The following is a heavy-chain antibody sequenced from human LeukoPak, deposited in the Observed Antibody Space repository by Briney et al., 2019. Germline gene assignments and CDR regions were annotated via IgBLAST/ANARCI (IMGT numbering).Heavy chain of an antibody. V-gene: IGHV4-59*02. D-gene: IGHD1-26*01. CDR1: GASVSSHI. J-gene: IGHJ3*01. CDR3: ARVVSGTYYDFDG. CDR2: ISNRGGT. Sequence: SETLSLSCGVSGASVSSHIWSWIRQTPGMGLEWIGYISNRGGTGYNPSPRRRVTTSVAAPTHEVSLNVRSVSAADTAVYYCARVVSGTYYDFDGWGQGRTVIVSA.